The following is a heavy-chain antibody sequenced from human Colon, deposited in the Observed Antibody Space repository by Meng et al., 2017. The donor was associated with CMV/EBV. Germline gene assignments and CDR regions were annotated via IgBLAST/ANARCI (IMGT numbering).Heavy chain of an antibody. CDR3: ARGLYGSGRHQIDY. CDR1: GGSCSGYY. D-gene: IGHD3-10*01. J-gene: IGHJ4*02. Sequence: QVDVKQWGAGKWKPSVTLSRTAAVYGGSCSGYYWSWIRQPPGKGLEWIGEINHSGSTNYNPSLKSRVTISVDTSKNQFSLKLSSVTAADTAVYYCARGLYGSGRHQIDYWGQGTLVTVSS. CDR2: INHSGST. V-gene: IGHV4-34*01.